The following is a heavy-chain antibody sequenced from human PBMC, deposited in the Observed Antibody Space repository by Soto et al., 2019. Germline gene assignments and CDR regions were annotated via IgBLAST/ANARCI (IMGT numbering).Heavy chain of an antibody. CDR2: ISGSGGST. J-gene: IGHJ6*02. CDR3: AKVLDIVVVPAARPHYYYYGMDG. Sequence: PGGSLRLSCAASGLTFSSNAMSWVRQAPGKGLEWVSAISGSGGSTYYADSVKGRFTISRDNSKNTLYLQMNSLRAEDTAVYYCAKVLDIVVVPAARPHYYYYGMDGWGQGTTVTVSS. V-gene: IGHV3-23*01. CDR1: GLTFSSNA. D-gene: IGHD2-2*03.